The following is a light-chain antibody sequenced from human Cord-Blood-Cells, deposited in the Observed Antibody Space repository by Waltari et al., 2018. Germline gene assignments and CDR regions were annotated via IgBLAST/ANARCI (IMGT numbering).Light chain of an antibody. CDR2: GAS. Sequence: IMMRQPPATLSVSPGERATLSCRASQSVSSNLAWYQQKPGQAPRLLIYGASTRATGIPARFSGSGSGTEFTLTISSLQSEDFAVYYCQQYNNWPPWTFGQGTKVEIK. V-gene: IGKV3-15*01. CDR3: QQYNNWPPWT. CDR1: QSVSSN. J-gene: IGKJ1*01.